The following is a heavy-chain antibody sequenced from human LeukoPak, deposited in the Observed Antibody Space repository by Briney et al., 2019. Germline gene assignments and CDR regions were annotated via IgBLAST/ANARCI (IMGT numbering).Heavy chain of an antibody. V-gene: IGHV3-23*01. CDR1: GLTFSSYA. CDR3: TGSYYYEYFQH. Sequence: PGGSLRLSCAASGLTFSSYAMNWVRQAPGKGLEWVSVIGGNGGSTYYADSVRGRFTISRDNSKSTLYLQMNSLRAEDTALYYCTGSYYYEYFQHWGQGTLVTVSS. CDR2: IGGNGGST. J-gene: IGHJ1*01. D-gene: IGHD3-22*01.